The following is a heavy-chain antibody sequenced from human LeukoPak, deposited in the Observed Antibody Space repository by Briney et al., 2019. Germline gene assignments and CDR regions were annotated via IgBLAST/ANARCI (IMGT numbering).Heavy chain of an antibody. V-gene: IGHV3-64*01. D-gene: IGHD6-13*01. J-gene: IGHJ4*02. CDR1: GFTFSSYA. CDR2: ISSNGGST. Sequence: GGSLRLSCAASGFTFSSYAMLWVRQAPGKGLEYVSAISSNGGSTYYANSVKGRFTISRDNSKNTLYLQMGSLRAEDMAVYYCARTSSLVGSQFDYWGQGTLVTVSS. CDR3: ARTSSLVGSQFDY.